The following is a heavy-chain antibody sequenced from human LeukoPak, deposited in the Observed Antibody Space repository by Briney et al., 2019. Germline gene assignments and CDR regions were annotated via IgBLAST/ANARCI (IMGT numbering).Heavy chain of an antibody. V-gene: IGHV3-11*04. D-gene: IGHD3-10*01. CDR2: ISSSGGTM. CDR1: GFTFSDYY. J-gene: IGHJ6*03. CDR3: ARDNGGLYQSRDYYYMDV. Sequence: GGSLRLSCAASGFTFSDYYMSWIRQAPGKGLEWVSYISSSGGTMYYADSVKGRFTISRDNAKKSLSLQMNSLRAEGTAVYYCARDNGGLYQSRDYYYMDVWGKGTTVTVSS.